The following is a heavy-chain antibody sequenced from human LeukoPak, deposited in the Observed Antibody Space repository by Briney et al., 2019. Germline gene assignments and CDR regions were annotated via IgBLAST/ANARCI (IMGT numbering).Heavy chain of an antibody. CDR3: ARDRIVVPAAIYFDY. J-gene: IGHJ4*02. CDR1: EFTFSSYW. Sequence: GGSLRLSCAASEFTFSSYWMSWVRQAPGKGLEWVANIKQDGSEKYYVDSVKGRFTISRDNAKNSLYLQMNSLRAEDTAVYYCARDRIVVPAAIYFDYWGQGTLVTVSS. D-gene: IGHD2-2*01. CDR2: IKQDGSEK. V-gene: IGHV3-7*01.